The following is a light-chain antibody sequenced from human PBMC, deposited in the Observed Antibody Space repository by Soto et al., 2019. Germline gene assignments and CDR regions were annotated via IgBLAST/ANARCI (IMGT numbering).Light chain of an antibody. CDR2: AAY. CDR1: QSIGKH. V-gene: IGKV1-39*01. Sequence: DIQMTQSPSSLSASVGDRVTITCRASQSIGKHLNWYQQKPGKAHKFLIYAAYNLQSGVQSRFSGSGSGTDFTLTVNSLQPEDFATYYCKQGYTSAITFGQGTRLEIK. J-gene: IGKJ5*01. CDR3: KQGYTSAIT.